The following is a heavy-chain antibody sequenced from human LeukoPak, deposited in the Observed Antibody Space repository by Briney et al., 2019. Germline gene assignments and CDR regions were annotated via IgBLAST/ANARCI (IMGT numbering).Heavy chain of an antibody. CDR2: NSSSSSTI. V-gene: IGHV3-48*04. CDR1: GFTFSSYS. Sequence: GGSLRLSCAASGFTFSSYSMNWVRQAPGKGLEWVSYNSSSSSTIYYADSVKGRFTISRDNAKNSLYLQMNSLRAEDTAVYYCASSGVVIMGFDYWGQGTLVTVSS. D-gene: IGHD3-3*01. CDR3: ASSGVVIMGFDY. J-gene: IGHJ4*02.